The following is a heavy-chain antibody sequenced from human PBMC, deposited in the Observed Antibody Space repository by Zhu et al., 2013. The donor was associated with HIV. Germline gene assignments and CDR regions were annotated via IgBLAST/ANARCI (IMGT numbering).Heavy chain of an antibody. J-gene: IGHJ5*02. CDR3: ARPGKTSGWYVYWFDV. CDR2: INPNSGGT. V-gene: IGHV1-2*02. D-gene: IGHD6-19*01. Sequence: QVQLVQSGAEVKKPGASVKVSCKASGYTFTGYYMHWVRQAPGQGLEWMGWINPNSGGTNYAQKFQGRVTMTRDTSISTAYMELSRLRFEDSAMYYCARPGKTSGWYVYWFDVWGQGTLLTVSS. CDR1: GYTFTGYY.